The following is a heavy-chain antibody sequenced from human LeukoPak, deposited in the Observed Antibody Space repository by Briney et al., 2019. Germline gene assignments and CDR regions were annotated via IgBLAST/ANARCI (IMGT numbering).Heavy chain of an antibody. V-gene: IGHV3-30*18. CDR1: GFTFSSYG. J-gene: IGHJ6*02. D-gene: IGHD1-26*01. CDR3: AKDLGRELPYYYYGMDV. Sequence: PGGSLRLSCAASGFTFSSYGMHWVRQAPGKELEWVAVISYDGSNKYYAESVKGRFTISRDNSKNTLYLQMNSLRAEETAVYYCAKDLGRELPYYYYGMDVWGQGTTVTVSS. CDR2: ISYDGSNK.